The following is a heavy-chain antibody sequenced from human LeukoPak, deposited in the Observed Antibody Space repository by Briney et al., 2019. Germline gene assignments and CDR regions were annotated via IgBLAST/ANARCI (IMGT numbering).Heavy chain of an antibody. V-gene: IGHV4-39*01. D-gene: IGHD3-22*01. Sequence: SETLSLTSSVSGGSISSSSYYWVWIRQPPGKGLEWIGSLYYSGSTHYKPSLKSRVAIFVDTSKDQFSLRLSSVTAADAAVYYCVRNDYDGSGYYCWGQGAQVTVSS. CDR3: VRNDYDGSGYYC. CDR2: LYYSGST. J-gene: IGHJ4*02. CDR1: GGSISSSSYY.